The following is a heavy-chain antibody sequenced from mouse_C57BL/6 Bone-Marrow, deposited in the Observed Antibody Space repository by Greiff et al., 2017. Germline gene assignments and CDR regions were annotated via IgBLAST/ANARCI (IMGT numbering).Heavy chain of an antibody. Sequence: VQLQQPGAELVKPGASVKMSCKASGYTFTSYWITWVKQRPGQGLEWIGDIYPGSGSTNYNEKFKSKATLTVYTSSSTAYMQLSSLTSEDSAVYYGARPYYSDYWDFDVWGTGTTVTVSS. J-gene: IGHJ1*03. CDR3: ARPYYSDYWDFDV. CDR2: IYPGSGST. D-gene: IGHD2-12*01. V-gene: IGHV1-55*01. CDR1: GYTFTSYW.